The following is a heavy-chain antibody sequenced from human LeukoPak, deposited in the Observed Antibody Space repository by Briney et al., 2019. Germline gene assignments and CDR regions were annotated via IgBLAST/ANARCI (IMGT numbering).Heavy chain of an antibody. J-gene: IGHJ4*01. V-gene: IGHV4-61*02. CDR1: GYSISSGYY. CDR2: SHASRGT. D-gene: IGHD3-9*01. Sequence: SETLSLTCAVSGYSISSGYYWNWIRQPAGKGLEWIGRSHASRGTNYSPSLRSRVTISVDASQSQFSLKLTAVTAADTAVYYCARGHYDIFTGYYTYYFDYWGHGTLVTVSS. CDR3: ARGHYDIFTGYYTYYFDY.